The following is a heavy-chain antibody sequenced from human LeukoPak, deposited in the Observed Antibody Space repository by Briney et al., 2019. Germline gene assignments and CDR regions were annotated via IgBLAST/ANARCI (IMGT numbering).Heavy chain of an antibody. D-gene: IGHD1-14*01. CDR2: VNPSGGST. V-gene: IGHV1-46*01. J-gene: IGHJ4*02. CDR3: ATGRTSRYYFDY. CDR1: GYTFTSYY. Sequence: GASVKVSCKASGYTFTSYYMHWVRQAPGQGLEWMGIVNPSGGSTTYAQKFQGRVTMTRDTSTSTVYMELSSLRSEDTAMYYCATGRTSRYYFDYWGQGTLVTVSS.